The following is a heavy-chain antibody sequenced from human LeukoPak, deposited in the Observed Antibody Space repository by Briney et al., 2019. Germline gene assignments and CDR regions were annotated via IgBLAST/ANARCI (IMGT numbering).Heavy chain of an antibody. CDR2: ISGSGGTT. CDR1: GFTFSNYA. D-gene: IGHD1-1*01. J-gene: IGHJ6*03. Sequence: PGGSLRLSCAASGFTFSNYAMSWVRQAPGKGREWVSVISGSGGTTYYADSVKGRLTISRDNSRNTLYLQMNSLSAEATAVYYCAKRGHPTVGHHYLDVWGKGTTVSVSS. CDR3: AKRGHPTVGHHYLDV. V-gene: IGHV3-23*01.